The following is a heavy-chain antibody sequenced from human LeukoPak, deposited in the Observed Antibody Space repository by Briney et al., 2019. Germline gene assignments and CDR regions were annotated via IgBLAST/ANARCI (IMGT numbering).Heavy chain of an antibody. V-gene: IGHV3-23*01. Sequence: GGSLRLSCAASGFTFSSYAMSWVRQAPGRGLEWVSAISGSGGSTYYADSVKGRFTISRDNSKNTLYLQMNSLRAEDTAVYYCAKFLPTHIVVANFYFDYWGQGTLVTVSS. CDR1: GFTFSSYA. D-gene: IGHD2-21*01. CDR3: AKFLPTHIVVANFYFDY. J-gene: IGHJ4*02. CDR2: ISGSGGST.